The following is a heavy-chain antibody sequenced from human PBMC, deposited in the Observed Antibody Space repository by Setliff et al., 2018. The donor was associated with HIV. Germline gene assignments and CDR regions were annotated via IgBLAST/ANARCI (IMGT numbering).Heavy chain of an antibody. D-gene: IGHD3-16*01. Sequence: GGSLRLSCAASGFTFMNYAMSWVRQAPGKGLAWVSTISGSGGNTYYADSVKGRFTISRDNSNNMLFLQMSSLRSEDTAVYYCARCGAGEWHLYMDVWGKGTAVTVSS. CDR1: GFTFMNYA. V-gene: IGHV3-23*01. CDR2: ISGSGGNT. CDR3: ARCGAGEWHLYMDV. J-gene: IGHJ6*03.